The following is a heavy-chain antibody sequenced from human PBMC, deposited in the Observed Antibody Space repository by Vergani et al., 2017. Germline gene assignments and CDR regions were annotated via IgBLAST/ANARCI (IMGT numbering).Heavy chain of an antibody. D-gene: IGHD5-18*01. CDR1: GGSISSSSYY. V-gene: IGHV4-39*01. Sequence: QLQLQESGPGLVKPSETLSLTCTVSGGSISSSSYYWGWIRQPPGKGLEWIGSIYYSGSTYYNPSLKSRVTISVDTSKNQFSLKLSSVTAADTAVYYCASGLTGYSYGSYYFDYWGQGTLVTVSS. CDR2: IYYSGST. J-gene: IGHJ4*02. CDR3: ASGLTGYSYGSYYFDY.